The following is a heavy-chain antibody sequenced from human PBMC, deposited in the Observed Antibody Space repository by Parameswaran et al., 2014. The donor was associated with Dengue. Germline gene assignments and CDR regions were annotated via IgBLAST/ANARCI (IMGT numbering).Heavy chain of an antibody. J-gene: IGHJ3*02. V-gene: IGHV3-49*02. CDR2: IRSKAYAGTT. D-gene: IGHD2-15*01. Sequence: VRQAPGKGLEWVGFIRSKAYAGTTESAASVKGRFTMSRDDSKSIAYLQMNSLKTEDTAVYYCTRHQDNCSGGSCYGGADAFDIWGQGTMVTVSS. CDR3: TRHQDNCSGGSCYGGADAFDI.